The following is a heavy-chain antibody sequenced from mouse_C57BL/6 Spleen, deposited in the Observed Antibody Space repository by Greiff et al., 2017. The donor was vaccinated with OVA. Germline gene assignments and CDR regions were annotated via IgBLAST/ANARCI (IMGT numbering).Heavy chain of an antibody. CDR2: SRNKANDYTT. Sequence: EVKLVESGGGLVQSGRSLRLSCATSGFTFSDFYMEWVRQAPGKGLEWIAASRNKANDYTTEYSASVKGRFIVSRDTSQSILYLQMKALRAEDTAIYYCAREELGGYFDYWGQGTTLTVSS. CDR1: GFTFSDFY. J-gene: IGHJ2*01. V-gene: IGHV7-1*01. CDR3: AREELGGYFDY. D-gene: IGHD4-1*01.